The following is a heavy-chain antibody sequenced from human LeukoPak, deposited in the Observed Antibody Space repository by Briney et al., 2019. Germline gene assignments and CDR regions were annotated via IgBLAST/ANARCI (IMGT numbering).Heavy chain of an antibody. J-gene: IGHJ6*03. Sequence: PGGSLRLSCAASGFTFSSYWMSWIRQAPGKGLEWVLYISSSGSTIYYADSVKGRFTISRDNAKNSLYLQMNSLRAEDTAVYYCARVKVGGSGSYYESYYYYYMDVWGKGTTVTVSS. CDR3: ARVKVGGSGSYYESYYYYYMDV. CDR1: GFTFSSYW. CDR2: ISSSGSTI. D-gene: IGHD3-10*01. V-gene: IGHV3-11*01.